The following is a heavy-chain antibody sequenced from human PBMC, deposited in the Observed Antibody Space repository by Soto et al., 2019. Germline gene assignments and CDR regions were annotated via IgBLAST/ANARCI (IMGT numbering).Heavy chain of an antibody. CDR2: TRNKANSYTT. V-gene: IGHV3-72*01. CDR3: ARVGVVGATPQSY. Sequence: GGSLRLSCAASGFTFSDHYMDWVRQAPGKGLEWVGRTRNKANSYTTEYAASVKGRFTISRDDSKNSLYLQMNSLKTEDTAVYYCARVGVVGATPQSYWGQGTLVTVSS. D-gene: IGHD1-26*01. CDR1: GFTFSDHY. J-gene: IGHJ4*02.